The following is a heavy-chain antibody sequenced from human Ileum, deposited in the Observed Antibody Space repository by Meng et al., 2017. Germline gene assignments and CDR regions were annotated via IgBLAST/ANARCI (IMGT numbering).Heavy chain of an antibody. V-gene: IGHV7-4-1*02. Sequence: QVQLVQSGVELKKPGASVKVSCKASGYIFTNYAINWVRQAPGQGLEWMGWINTNTGNPTYAQGFTGRFVFSLDTSVNTAYLQISSLKAEDTAVYYCARVTGGDYGIEFAYWGQGTLVTVSS. D-gene: IGHD4-17*01. CDR2: INTNTGNP. CDR3: ARVTGGDYGIEFAY. J-gene: IGHJ4*02. CDR1: GYIFTNYA.